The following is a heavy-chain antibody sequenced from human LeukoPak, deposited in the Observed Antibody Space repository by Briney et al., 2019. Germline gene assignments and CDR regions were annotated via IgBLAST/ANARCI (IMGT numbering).Heavy chain of an antibody. CDR1: GCSISSYY. J-gene: IGHJ6*02. CDR2: IYYSGST. CDR3: ARNRTIFGVADYGMDV. V-gene: IGHV4-59*01. Sequence: SETLSLTCTASGCSISSYYLSWIRQPPGKGLEWIGYIYYSGSTNYYPSLKSRVTISVDTSKNQFSLKLSSVTAADTAVYYCARNRTIFGVADYGMDVWGQGTTVTVPS. D-gene: IGHD3-3*01.